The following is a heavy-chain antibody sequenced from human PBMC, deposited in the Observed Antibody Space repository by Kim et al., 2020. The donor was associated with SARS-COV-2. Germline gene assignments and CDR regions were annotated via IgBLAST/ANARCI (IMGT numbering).Heavy chain of an antibody. V-gene: IGHV4-59*01. Sequence: SLKSRVTISVDTSKNQFSLKLSSVTAADTAVYYCARVFRGITGTTDAFDIWGQGTMVTVSS. D-gene: IGHD1-7*01. CDR3: ARVFRGITGTTDAFDI. J-gene: IGHJ3*02.